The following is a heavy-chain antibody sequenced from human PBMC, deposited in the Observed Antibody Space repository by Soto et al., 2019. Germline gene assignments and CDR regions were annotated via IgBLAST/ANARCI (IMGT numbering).Heavy chain of an antibody. D-gene: IGHD4-4*01. CDR1: GFTFDDYS. CDR3: ARDRRPQVTVNFDY. V-gene: IGHV3-9*01. Sequence: GGSLRLSCAASGFTFDDYSMHWVRQAPGKGLEWVSGISWNSGSIGYADSVKGRFTISRDNYKNTLYLQMSSLRTEDTAVYYCARDRRPQVTVNFDYWGQGTPVTVSS. CDR2: ISWNSGSI. J-gene: IGHJ4*02.